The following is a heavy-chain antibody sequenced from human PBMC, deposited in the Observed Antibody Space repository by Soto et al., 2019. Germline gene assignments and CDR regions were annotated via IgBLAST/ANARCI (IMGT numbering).Heavy chain of an antibody. CDR1: GFTFSSYG. J-gene: IGHJ4*02. Sequence: EVQLLESGGGLVQLGGSLRLSCAASGFTFSSYGMSWVHQAPGKGLEWVSTIINSGRTYYADSVEGRFTISRDNSKNTLSLQMNSLGAEDTAVYYCARRPPGNMFYFDSWGQGALVTVSS. CDR3: ARRPPGNMFYFDS. D-gene: IGHD1-1*01. V-gene: IGHV3-23*01. CDR2: IINSGRT.